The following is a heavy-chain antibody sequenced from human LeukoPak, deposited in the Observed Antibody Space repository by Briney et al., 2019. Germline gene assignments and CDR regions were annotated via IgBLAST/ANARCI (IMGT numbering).Heavy chain of an antibody. Sequence: SVKVSCKASGGTFSSYAISWVRQAPGQGLEWMGRIIPILGIANYAQKFQGRVTITADKSTSTAYMELSSLRSEDTAVYYCAGSEYAIVVPAAEVNYYGMDVWGQGTTVTVSS. CDR2: IIPILGIA. D-gene: IGHD2-2*01. CDR3: AGSEYAIVVPAAEVNYYGMDV. V-gene: IGHV1-69*04. J-gene: IGHJ6*02. CDR1: GGTFSSYA.